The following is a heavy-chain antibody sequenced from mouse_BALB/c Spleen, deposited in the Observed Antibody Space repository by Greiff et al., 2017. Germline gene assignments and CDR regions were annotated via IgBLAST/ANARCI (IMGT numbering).Heavy chain of an antibody. Sequence: VQLQQSGPELGKPGASVKISCKASGYSFTGYNMYWVKQSHRKSLEWIGYIDPYNGGTSYNQKSKGKATLTVDKSSSTAYMHLNSLTSEDSAIYYCARLLRLGLTWYFDVWGAGTTVTVSS. V-gene: IGHV1S135*01. D-gene: IGHD1-2*01. J-gene: IGHJ1*01. CDR3: ARLLRLGLTWYFDV. CDR1: GYSFTGYN. CDR2: IDPYNGGT.